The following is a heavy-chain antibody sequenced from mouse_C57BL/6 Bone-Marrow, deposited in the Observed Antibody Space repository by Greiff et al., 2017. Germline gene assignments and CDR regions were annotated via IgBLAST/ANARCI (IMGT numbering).Heavy chain of an antibody. J-gene: IGHJ3*01. V-gene: IGHV10-3*01. CDR2: IRSKSSNYAT. CDR1: GFTFNTYA. Sequence: EVNLVESGGGLVQPKGSLKLSCAASGFTFNTYAMHWVRQAPGKGLEWVARIRSKSSNYATYYADSVKDRFTISRDDSQSMLYLQMNNLKTEDTAMYYWVYGPRFAYWGQGTLVTVSA. D-gene: IGHD1-1*01. CDR3: VYGPRFAY.